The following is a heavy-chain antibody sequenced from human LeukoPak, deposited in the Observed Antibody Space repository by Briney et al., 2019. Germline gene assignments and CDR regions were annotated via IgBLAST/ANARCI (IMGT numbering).Heavy chain of an antibody. D-gene: IGHD4-17*01. CDR1: GFTFRLYE. J-gene: IGHJ5*02. CDR3: ARDDYGWFDP. V-gene: IGHV3-21*01. Sequence: GGSLRLSCAASGFTFRLYEMNWVRQAPGKGLEWVSSISSSSSYIYYADSVKGRFTISRDNAKNSLYLQMNSLRAEDTAVYYCARDDYGWFDPWGQGTLVTVSS. CDR2: ISSSSSYI.